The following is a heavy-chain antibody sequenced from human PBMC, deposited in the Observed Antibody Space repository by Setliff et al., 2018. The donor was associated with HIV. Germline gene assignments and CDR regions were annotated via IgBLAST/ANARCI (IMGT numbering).Heavy chain of an antibody. CDR3: ARVDYHSGGYYLHYYYMDV. Sequence: SETLSLTCTVSGDSISSQFWSWIRQSPGKRLEWIGNFYCSGSTNYNPSLRSRATISVYTTKSQFSLKLSSVTAADTAVYYCARVDYHSGGYYLHYYYMDVWGKGTTFTVSS. J-gene: IGHJ6*03. CDR2: FYCSGST. V-gene: IGHV4-59*11. CDR1: GDSISSQF. D-gene: IGHD3-22*01.